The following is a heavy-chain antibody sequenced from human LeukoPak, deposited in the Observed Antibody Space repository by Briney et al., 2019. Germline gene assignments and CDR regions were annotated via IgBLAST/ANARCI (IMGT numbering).Heavy chain of an antibody. CDR1: GYTFTSYG. D-gene: IGHD3-9*01. V-gene: IGHV1-18*01. CDR3: ARTYYDILTGYGFWFDP. Sequence: ASVKVSCKASGYTFTSYGISWVRQAPGQGLEWMGRISAYNGNTNYAQKLQGRVTMTTDTSTSTAYMELRSLRSDDTAVYYCARTYYDILTGYGFWFDPWGQGTLVTVSS. J-gene: IGHJ5*02. CDR2: ISAYNGNT.